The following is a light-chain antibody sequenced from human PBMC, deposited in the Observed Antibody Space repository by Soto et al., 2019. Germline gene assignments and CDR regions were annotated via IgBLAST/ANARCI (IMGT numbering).Light chain of an antibody. CDR1: QDISSY. CDR2: AAS. V-gene: IGKV1-9*01. J-gene: IGKJ4*01. Sequence: DLQLTQSPSFLSASVGDRVTITCRASQDISSYLAWYQQKPGKAPKLLLYAASTLQSGVPSRFSGSGSGTEFTLTISSLQPEDFATYYCQQLNSYPLTFVGGTKVEIK. CDR3: QQLNSYPLT.